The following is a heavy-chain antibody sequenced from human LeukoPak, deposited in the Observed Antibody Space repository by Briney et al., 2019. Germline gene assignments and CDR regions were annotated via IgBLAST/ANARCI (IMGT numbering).Heavy chain of an antibody. V-gene: IGHV1-69*13. CDR2: IIPIFGTA. CDR1: GGTFSSYA. D-gene: IGHD3-22*01. CDR3: ARSPPNYYDSSGYSDAFDI. Sequence: GASVKVSCKASGGTFSSYAISWVRQAPGQGLEWMGGIIPIFGTANYAQKFQGRVTITADESTSTAYMELSSLRSEDTAVYYCARSPPNYYDSSGYSDAFDIWGQGTMVTVSS. J-gene: IGHJ3*02.